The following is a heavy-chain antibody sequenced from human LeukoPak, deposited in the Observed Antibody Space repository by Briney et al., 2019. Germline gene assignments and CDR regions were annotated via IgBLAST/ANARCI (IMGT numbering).Heavy chain of an antibody. V-gene: IGHV1-2*04. CDR3: ARSRGITIFGVVSSGYYYGMDV. D-gene: IGHD3-3*01. Sequence: ASVKVSGKASGYTFTSYGISWVRQAPGQGLEWMGWINPNSGGTNCAQKFQGWVTMTRDTSISTAYMELSRLRSDDTAVYYCARSRGITIFGVVSSGYYYGMDVWGQGATVTVSS. CDR2: INPNSGGT. J-gene: IGHJ6*02. CDR1: GYTFTSYG.